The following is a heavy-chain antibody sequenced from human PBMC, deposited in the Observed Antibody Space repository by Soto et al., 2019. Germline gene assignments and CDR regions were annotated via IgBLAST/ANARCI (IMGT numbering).Heavy chain of an antibody. CDR3: ARVGPWVPYYHDSSPHTFENWFAP. Sequence: PSETLSLTCAVSGYSISSGYYWGWLRQPPGKGLEWIGSIYHVGSTYYNPSLNSRVTLSIDMTNNHVSLILNSVTAADTAVYYCARVGPWVPYYHDSSPHTFENWFAPWGQGTLVTVSS. CDR1: GYSISSGYY. CDR2: IYHVGST. J-gene: IGHJ5*02. V-gene: IGHV4-38-2*01. D-gene: IGHD3-22*01.